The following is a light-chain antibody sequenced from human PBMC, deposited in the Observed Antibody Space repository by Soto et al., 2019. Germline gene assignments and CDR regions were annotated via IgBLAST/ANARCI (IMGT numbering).Light chain of an antibody. V-gene: IGKV1-5*03. CDR3: QQYNSYAFT. CDR1: QSISSW. CDR2: KAS. Sequence: DIQMTQSPSTLSASVGDRVTITCRASQSISSWLAWYQQKPGKAPKLLIYKASSLESGVPSRFSGSGSGTDFTLTISSLQPDDFATYYCQQYNSYAFTFGPGTKVVIK. J-gene: IGKJ3*01.